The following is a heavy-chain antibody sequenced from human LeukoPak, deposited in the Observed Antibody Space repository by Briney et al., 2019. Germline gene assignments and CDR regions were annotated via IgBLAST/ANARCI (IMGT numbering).Heavy chain of an antibody. J-gene: IGHJ4*02. CDR3: TSLTTVTPPFDY. D-gene: IGHD4-17*01. CDR2: IRSKANSYAT. CDR1: GFTFSGSA. V-gene: IGHV3-73*01. Sequence: GGSLRLSCAASGFTFSGSAMHWVRQASGKGLEWVGRIRSKANSYATAYAASGKGRFTISRDDSKNTAYLQMNSLKTEDTAVYYCTSLTTVTPPFDYWGQGTLVTVSS.